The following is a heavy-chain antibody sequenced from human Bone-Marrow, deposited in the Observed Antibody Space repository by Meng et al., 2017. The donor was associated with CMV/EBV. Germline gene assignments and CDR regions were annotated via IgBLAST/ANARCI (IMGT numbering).Heavy chain of an antibody. CDR2: INSSYHI. V-gene: IGHV3-69-1*01. Sequence: GGSLRLSCAASGFTFGDYTMNWVRQAPGKGLEWVSCINSSYHIFYADSVKGRFTISRDNARKALYLQMNSLGVEDTAVYYCVRGGRTGYYYGLDVWGQGNTVTVSS. CDR1: GFTFGDYT. CDR3: VRGGRTGYYYGLDV. D-gene: IGHD7-27*01. J-gene: IGHJ6*02.